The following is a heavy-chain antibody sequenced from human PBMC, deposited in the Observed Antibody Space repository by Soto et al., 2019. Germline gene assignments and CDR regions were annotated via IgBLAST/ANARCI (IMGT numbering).Heavy chain of an antibody. Sequence: PGGSLRLSCAASGFTFSSYGRHWVRQAPGKGLEWVAVISYDGSNKYYADSVKGRFTISRDNSKNTLYLQMNSLRTEDTAVYYCARAYCSGGSCWAWSNWFDPWGQGTLVTVSS. CDR1: GFTFSSYG. CDR3: ARAYCSGGSCWAWSNWFDP. D-gene: IGHD2-15*01. J-gene: IGHJ5*02. V-gene: IGHV3-30*03. CDR2: ISYDGSNK.